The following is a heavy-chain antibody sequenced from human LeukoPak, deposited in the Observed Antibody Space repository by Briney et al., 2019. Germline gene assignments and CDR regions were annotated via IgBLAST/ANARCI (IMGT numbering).Heavy chain of an antibody. CDR2: IIPIFGTA. V-gene: IGHV1-69*13. Sequence: SVKVSCTASGGTFSSYAISWVRQAPGQGLEWMGGIIPIFGTANYAQQFQGRVTITADESTSTAYMELSSLRSEDTAVYYCARDRQWEGLDYWGQGTLVTVPS. J-gene: IGHJ4*02. D-gene: IGHD1-26*01. CDR3: ARDRQWEGLDY. CDR1: GGTFSSYA.